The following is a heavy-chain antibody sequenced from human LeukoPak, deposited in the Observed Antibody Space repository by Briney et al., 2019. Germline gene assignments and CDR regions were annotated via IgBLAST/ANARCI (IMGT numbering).Heavy chain of an antibody. Sequence: GGSPRLSCAASGFTFSSYWMHWVRHAPGKGLVWVSRINSDGSSTSYADSVKGRFTISRDNAKNTLYLQMNSLRAEDTAVYYCGNLDTPMGYWGQGTLVTVSS. V-gene: IGHV3-74*01. J-gene: IGHJ4*02. CDR1: GFTFSSYW. D-gene: IGHD5-18*01. CDR2: INSDGSST. CDR3: GNLDTPMGY.